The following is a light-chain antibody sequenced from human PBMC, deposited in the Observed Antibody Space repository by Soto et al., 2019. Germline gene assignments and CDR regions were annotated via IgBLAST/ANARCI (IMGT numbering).Light chain of an antibody. CDR2: EGS. J-gene: IGLJ3*02. V-gene: IGLV2-23*01. CDR3: CSYEGSSTGV. Sequence: QSVLTQPASVSGSPGQSITISCTGTSSDVGGYNLVSWYQQHPGKAPKLMIYEGSKRPSGVSNRFSGSKSGNTASLTISGLQAEDEADYYCCSYEGSSTGVFGGGTKLTVL. CDR1: SSDVGGYNL.